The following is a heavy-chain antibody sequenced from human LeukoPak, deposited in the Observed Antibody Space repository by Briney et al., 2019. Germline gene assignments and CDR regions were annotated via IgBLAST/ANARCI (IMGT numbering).Heavy chain of an antibody. D-gene: IGHD6-19*01. CDR2: ISDSGGHT. V-gene: IGHV3-11*06. J-gene: IGHJ5*02. Sequence: GGSLRLSCAPSGFTFSDYYMSCIHQAPGKGLEWGLYISDSGGHTNSADSVKGRFTVSRDNAKNSLYLRMNSLRAEDTAVYYCARDPYSSGFNWFDAWGQGTLVTVSS. CDR3: ARDPYSSGFNWFDA. CDR1: GFTFSDYY.